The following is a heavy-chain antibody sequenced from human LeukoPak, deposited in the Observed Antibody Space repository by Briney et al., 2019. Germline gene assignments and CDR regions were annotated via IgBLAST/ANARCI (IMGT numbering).Heavy chain of an antibody. CDR1: GFTFSSYA. J-gene: IGHJ3*01. CDR2: ISGSGGST. V-gene: IGHV3-23*01. D-gene: IGHD3-10*01. CDR3: AKDRNYYGSGSSPDDAFDV. Sequence: GGSLRLSCADSGFTFSSYAMSWVRQAPGKGLEWVSAISGSGGSTYYADSVKGRFTISRDNSRNTLYLQVNSLRAEDTAVYYCAKDRNYYGSGSSPDDAFDVWGQGTMVTVSS.